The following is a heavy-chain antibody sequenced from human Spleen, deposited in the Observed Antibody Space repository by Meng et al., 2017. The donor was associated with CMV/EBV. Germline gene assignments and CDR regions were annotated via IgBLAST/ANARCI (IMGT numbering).Heavy chain of an antibody. CDR3: TTVTTYPP. CDR1: RFTFSGSA. Sequence: VQLVESGGGVVQPGRSLRLSCTDSRFTFSGSAMHWVRQASGKGLEWVGRIRSKANSYATAYAASVKGRFTISRDDSKNTAYLQMNSLKTEDTAVYYCTTVTTYPPWGQGTLVTVSS. J-gene: IGHJ5*02. CDR2: IRSKANSYAT. D-gene: IGHD4-17*01. V-gene: IGHV3-73*01.